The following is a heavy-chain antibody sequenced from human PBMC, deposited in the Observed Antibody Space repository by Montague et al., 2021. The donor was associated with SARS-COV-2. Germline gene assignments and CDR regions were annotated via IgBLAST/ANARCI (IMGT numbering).Heavy chain of an antibody. J-gene: IGHJ6*02. CDR3: ARDYGDYSYYYGLDV. CDR1: GGSFSGYY. V-gene: IGHV4-4*07. CDR2: IYSSGST. Sequence: SETLSLTCAVYGGSFSGYYWSWIRQPAGKGLEWIGRIYSSGSTNYNPSLKSRVTMSVDTSKNQISLKVSSVTAADTAVYYCARDYGDYSYYYGLDVWGQGTTVTVSS. D-gene: IGHD4-17*01.